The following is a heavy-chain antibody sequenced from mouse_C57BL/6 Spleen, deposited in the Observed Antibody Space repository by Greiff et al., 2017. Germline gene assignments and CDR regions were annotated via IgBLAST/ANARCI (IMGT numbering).Heavy chain of an antibody. Sequence: EVQLVESGAELVRPGASVKLSCTASGFNIKDDYMHWVKQRPEQGLEWIGWIDPENGDTEYASKFQGKATITADTSSNTAYLQLSSLTSEDTAVYYCTFYDGNFAWFAYWGQGTLVTVSA. CDR3: TFYDGNFAWFAY. CDR1: GFNIKDDY. CDR2: IDPENGDT. D-gene: IGHD2-1*01. V-gene: IGHV14-4*01. J-gene: IGHJ3*01.